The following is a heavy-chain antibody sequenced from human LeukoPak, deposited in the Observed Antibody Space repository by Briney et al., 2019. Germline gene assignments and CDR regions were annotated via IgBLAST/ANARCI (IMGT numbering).Heavy chain of an antibody. Sequence: GGSLRLSCAASGFTFSSYAMSWVRQAPGKGLEWVSAISSSGGSTYYADSVKGRFTISRDNSKSTLFLQMNSLRAEDTAVYYCAKDPRVGSRVATPCHWGQGTLVTVSS. CDR2: ISSSGGST. J-gene: IGHJ4*02. CDR3: AKDPRVGSRVATPCH. CDR1: GFTFSSYA. V-gene: IGHV3-23*01. D-gene: IGHD5-24*01.